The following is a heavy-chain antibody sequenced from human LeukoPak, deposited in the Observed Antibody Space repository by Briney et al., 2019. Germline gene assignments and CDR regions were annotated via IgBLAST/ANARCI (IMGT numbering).Heavy chain of an antibody. CDR1: GYSFTSYW. D-gene: IGHD3-22*01. Sequence: GESLKISCKGSGYSFTSYWIGWVRQMPGKGLEWMGIIYPGDSDTRYSPSFQGQVTISADKSISTAYLQWSSLKASDTAMYYCARRERAYDSSGYSKMYNWLDPWGQGTLVTVSS. CDR2: IYPGDSDT. CDR3: ARRERAYDSSGYSKMYNWLDP. V-gene: IGHV5-51*01. J-gene: IGHJ5*02.